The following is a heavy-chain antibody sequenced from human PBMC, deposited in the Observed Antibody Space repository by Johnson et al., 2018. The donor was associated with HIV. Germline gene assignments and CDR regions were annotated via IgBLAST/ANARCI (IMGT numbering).Heavy chain of an antibody. Sequence: VQLVESGGGLVQPGGSLKLSCAASGFTFSGSAMHWVRQASGKGLEWVGRIRSKANSYATAYAASVKGRFTISRDDSKNTAYLQMNSVKTEDTAVYYCTRHGGYDPRGYVGAFDIWGQGTMVTVSS. CDR1: GFTFSGSA. V-gene: IGHV3-73*02. J-gene: IGHJ3*02. CDR2: IRSKANSYAT. CDR3: TRHGGYDPRGYVGAFDI. D-gene: IGHD5-12*01.